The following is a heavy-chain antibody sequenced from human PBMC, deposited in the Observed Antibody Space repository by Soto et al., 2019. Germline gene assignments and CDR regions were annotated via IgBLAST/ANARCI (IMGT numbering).Heavy chain of an antibody. D-gene: IGHD4-17*01. V-gene: IGHV3-30-3*01. J-gene: IGHJ5*02. CDR3: AREDGDYVLSPLFAP. CDR2: ISYDGSNK. CDR1: GFTFSSYA. Sequence: QVQLVESGGGVVQPGRSLRLSCAASGFTFSSYAMHWVRQAPGKGLEWVAVISYDGSNKYYADSVKGRFTISRENSKNTLYMQMKSLRAEDTAVYYCAREDGDYVLSPLFAPWGQGTLVTVSS.